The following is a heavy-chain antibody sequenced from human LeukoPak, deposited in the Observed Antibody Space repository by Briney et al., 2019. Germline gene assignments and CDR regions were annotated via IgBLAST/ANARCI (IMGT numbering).Heavy chain of an antibody. CDR3: AHDLGYDSSGYRRVFDY. J-gene: IGHJ4*02. Sequence: SGPTLVKPTQTLTLTCTFSGFSLSTSGVGVGWIRQPPGKALEWLALIYWDDDKHFSPSLKSRLTLTKDTSKNQVVLAMTNMDPLDTATYYCAHDLGYDSSGYRRVFDYWGRGTLVTVSS. CDR2: IYWDDDK. CDR1: GFSLSTSGVG. D-gene: IGHD3-22*01. V-gene: IGHV2-5*02.